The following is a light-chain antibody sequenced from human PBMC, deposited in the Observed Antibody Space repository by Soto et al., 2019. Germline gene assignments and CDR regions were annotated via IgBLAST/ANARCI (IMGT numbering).Light chain of an antibody. CDR3: SSYTSSSLYV. J-gene: IGLJ1*01. CDR1: SSDVGGYNY. V-gene: IGLV2-14*01. CDR2: DVS. Sequence: SALPQPASVSGSPGQSITLSCTGTSSDVGGYNYVSWYQQHPGKAPKLMIYDVSNRPSGVSNRFSGSKSGNTASLTISGLQAEDEADYYCSSYTSSSLYVFGAGTKLTVL.